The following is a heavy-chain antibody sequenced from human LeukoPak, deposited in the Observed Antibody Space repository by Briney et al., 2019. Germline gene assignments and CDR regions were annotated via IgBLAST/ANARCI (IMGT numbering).Heavy chain of an antibody. J-gene: IGHJ6*02. CDR2: FDPEDGET. D-gene: IGHD3-10*01. V-gene: IGHV1-24*01. Sequence: ASVKVSCKVSGYTLTELSMHWVRQAPRKGREWMGGFDPEDGETTYAQKFQGRVTMTEDTSTDTAYMELSSLRSEDTAVYYCATYYGSGSKYYYYGMDVWGQGTTVTVSS. CDR1: GYTLTELS. CDR3: ATYYGSGSKYYYYGMDV.